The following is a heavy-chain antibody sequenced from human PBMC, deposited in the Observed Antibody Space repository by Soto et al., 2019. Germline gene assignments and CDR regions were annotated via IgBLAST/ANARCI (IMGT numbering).Heavy chain of an antibody. D-gene: IGHD3-10*01. J-gene: IGHJ6*02. CDR1: GDSITAYY. V-gene: IGHV4-59*01. CDR2: IYHNEET. Sequence: QMQLQESGPGLVKPSETLSLICSVSGDSITAYYLSWLRQSPGKELEWIGYIYHNEETKYNPSLNSRVTMSADTSKTQFSLRLSSVTAADTGVYYCARDKGGEFLKGSGMDVWGQGTTVIVSS. CDR3: ARDKGGEFLKGSGMDV.